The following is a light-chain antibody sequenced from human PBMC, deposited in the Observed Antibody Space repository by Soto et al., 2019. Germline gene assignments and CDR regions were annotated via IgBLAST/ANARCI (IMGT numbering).Light chain of an antibody. J-gene: IGKJ1*01. V-gene: IGKV3-20*01. CDR1: QSVSNNY. CDR2: GAS. CDR3: QQYGSSGT. Sequence: EIVLTQSPGTLSLSPGERATLSCGASQSVSNNYLAWYQQKPGQAPSLLIYGASNRATGIPDRFSGSGSGTDFTLTISRLEPEDFAVYYCQQYGSSGTFGQGTKV.